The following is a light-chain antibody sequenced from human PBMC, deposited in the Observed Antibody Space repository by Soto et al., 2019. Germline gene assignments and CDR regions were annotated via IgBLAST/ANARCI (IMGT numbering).Light chain of an antibody. J-gene: IGLJ1*01. Sequence: QSVLTQPPSASGTPGQRVTISCSGSSSNIGSNYVYWYQQLPGTAPKLLIYKNNQRPSGVPDRFSGSKSGTSASLAISGLRSEDEADYYCAAWDDSLTTWVXGTGTKVTV. V-gene: IGLV1-47*01. CDR2: KNN. CDR3: AAWDDSLTTWV. CDR1: SSNIGSNY.